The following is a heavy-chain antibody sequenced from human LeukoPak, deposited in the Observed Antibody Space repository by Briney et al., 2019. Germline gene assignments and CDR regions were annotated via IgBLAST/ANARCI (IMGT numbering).Heavy chain of an antibody. J-gene: IGHJ4*02. Sequence: PGGSLRLSCAASGFTVSSNFLSWVRQAPGKGLEWVSVIYSGGKTYYADSVKGRFTISRDNSKNTLYLQMNSLRAEDTAVYYCARDADRWNYFDYWGQGTLVTVSS. CDR1: GFTVSSNF. V-gene: IGHV3-53*01. D-gene: IGHD4-23*01. CDR3: ARDADRWNYFDY. CDR2: IYSGGKT.